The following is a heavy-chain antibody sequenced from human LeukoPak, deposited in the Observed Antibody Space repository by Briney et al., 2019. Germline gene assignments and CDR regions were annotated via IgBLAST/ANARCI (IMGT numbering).Heavy chain of an antibody. Sequence: PSETLSLTCTVSGGSLSSGDYYWSWVRQPAGKGLEWIGRIYSSVSTRYSPSLQYNPSLKSRVTISKDTSRNQFSLNPNSVTAADTAIYYCARDRQEGGMRVSSFEFWGQGTPVTVSS. CDR1: GGSLSSGDYY. D-gene: IGHD2-15*01. J-gene: IGHJ4*02. CDR2: IYSSVSTRYSPSL. CDR3: ARDRQEGGMRVSSFEF. V-gene: IGHV4-61*02.